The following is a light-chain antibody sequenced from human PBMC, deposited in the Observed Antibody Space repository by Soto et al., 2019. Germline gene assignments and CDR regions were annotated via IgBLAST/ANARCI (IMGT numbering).Light chain of an antibody. CDR2: KAS. V-gene: IGKV1-5*03. CDR1: QSISSW. Sequence: DIQMTQSPSTLSASVGDRVTITCRASQSISSWLAWYQQKPGKAPKLHIYKASTWQSGVPSRFSGSGSGTEFTLAISSLQPVDSATYYCQQYNDNWTFGQGTKVEIK. J-gene: IGKJ1*01. CDR3: QQYNDNWT.